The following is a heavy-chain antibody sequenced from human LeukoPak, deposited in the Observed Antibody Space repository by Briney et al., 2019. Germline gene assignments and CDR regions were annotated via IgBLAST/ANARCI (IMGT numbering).Heavy chain of an antibody. D-gene: IGHD3-22*01. V-gene: IGHV4-39*07. CDR1: GGSITSGGYY. J-gene: IGHJ5*02. Sequence: PSQTLSLTCTVSGGSITSGGYYWSWIRQPPGKGLEWIGSIYYSGSTYYNPSLKSRVTISVDTSKNQFSLKLSSVTAADTAVYYCARIFKITMIVVVIGPGWFDPWGQGTLVTVSS. CDR2: IYYSGST. CDR3: ARIFKITMIVVVIGPGWFDP.